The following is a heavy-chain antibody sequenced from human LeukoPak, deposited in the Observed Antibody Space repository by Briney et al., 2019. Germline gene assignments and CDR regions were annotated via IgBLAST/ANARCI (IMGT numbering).Heavy chain of an antibody. CDR2: INAASVYV. V-gene: IGHV3-21*01. CDR1: GFTFNDYT. CDR3: ARVAKAPITLLPHFDH. Sequence: GGSLRLSCVASGFTFNDYTMTWVRQTPGKGLEWVASINAASVYVTYADSVRSRFTFPRDNAGHSLYLHMNGLRREDTAVYYWARVAKAPITLLPHFDHWGRGTLVTVSS. D-gene: IGHD2-15*01. J-gene: IGHJ4*02.